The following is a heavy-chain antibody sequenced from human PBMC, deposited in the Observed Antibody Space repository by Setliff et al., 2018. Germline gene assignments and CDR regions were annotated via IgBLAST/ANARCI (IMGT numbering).Heavy chain of an antibody. Sequence: GGSLRLSCAASGFTFSSYSMNWVRQAPGKGLEWVSSISSSSSYIYYADSVKGRFTISRDNAKNSLYLQMNSLRAEDTAVYYCARRHVDTAMVIYYYGMDVWGQVTTGTSP. J-gene: IGHJ6*02. CDR2: ISSSSSYI. CDR1: GFTFSSYS. V-gene: IGHV3-21*01. D-gene: IGHD5-18*01. CDR3: ARRHVDTAMVIYYYGMDV.